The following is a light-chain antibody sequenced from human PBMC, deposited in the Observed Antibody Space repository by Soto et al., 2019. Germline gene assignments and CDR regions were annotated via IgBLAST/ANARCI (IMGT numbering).Light chain of an antibody. CDR1: QSLLHSNGYNF. Sequence: EIVMTQSPLSLPVTPGEPASISCKSSQSLLHSNGYNFLDWYLQKPGQSPRLLIYLGSNRASGAPDRFSGSGSGTDFTLKISRVEAEDVGVYYCMQALQTPRTFGQGTKVELK. J-gene: IGKJ1*01. CDR2: LGS. CDR3: MQALQTPRT. V-gene: IGKV2-28*01.